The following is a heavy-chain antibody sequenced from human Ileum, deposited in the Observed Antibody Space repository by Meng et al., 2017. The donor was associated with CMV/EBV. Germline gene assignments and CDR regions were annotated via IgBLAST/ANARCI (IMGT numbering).Heavy chain of an antibody. CDR1: GFTFSSYC. D-gene: IGHD6-13*01. CDR3: ARGAAAGTYFPF. Sequence: GESLKISCAASGFTFSSYCLNWVRQAPGKGLEWVSGINSDDGSTSYADSVKGRFTISRDNSKNTLYLQMNSLRAEDTAVYFCARGAAAGTYFPFWRQGTLVTVSS. J-gene: IGHJ4*02. V-gene: IGHV3-74*01. CDR2: INSDDGST.